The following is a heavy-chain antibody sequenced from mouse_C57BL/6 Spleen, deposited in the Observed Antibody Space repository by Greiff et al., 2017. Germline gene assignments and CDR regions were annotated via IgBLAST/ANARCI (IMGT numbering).Heavy chain of an antibody. V-gene: IGHV5-9-1*02. Sequence: EVQLVESGEGLVKPGGSLKLSCAASGFTFSSYAMSWVRQTPEKRLEWVAYISSGGDYIYYADTVKGRFTIYRDNARNTLYLQMSSLKSEDTAMYYCTRDGSSYSFDYWGQGTTLTVSS. D-gene: IGHD1-1*01. CDR2: ISSGGDYI. CDR3: TRDGSSYSFDY. CDR1: GFTFSSYA. J-gene: IGHJ2*01.